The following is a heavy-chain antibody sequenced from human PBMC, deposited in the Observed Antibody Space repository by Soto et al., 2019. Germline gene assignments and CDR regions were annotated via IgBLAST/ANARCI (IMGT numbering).Heavy chain of an antibody. CDR1: GFTFSGYS. J-gene: IGHJ4*02. CDR2: ISSTSIYI. CDR3: ARGAAGIYFEY. V-gene: IGHV3-21*01. D-gene: IGHD3-10*01. Sequence: EVQLVESGGGLVKPGGSLRLSCAASGFTFSGYSMNWVRQAPGKGLEWVSSISSTSIYIYYADSVKGRFTISRDNAKNSLYLQMNSLRAEDTAVYYCARGAAGIYFEYWGQGTLVTVSS.